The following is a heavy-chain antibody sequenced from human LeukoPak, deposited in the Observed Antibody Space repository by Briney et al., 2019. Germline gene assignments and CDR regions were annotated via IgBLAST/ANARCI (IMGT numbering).Heavy chain of an antibody. CDR3: AREKRVYSSSWQRWFDI. Sequence: SQTLSLTCAVSGGSISSGGYSWSWIRQPPGKGLEWIGEINHSGSTNYNPSLKSRVTISVDTSKNQFSLKLSSVTAADTAVYYCAREKRVYSSSWQRWFDIWGQGTMVTVSS. CDR1: GGSISSGGYS. V-gene: IGHV4-30-2*01. J-gene: IGHJ3*02. CDR2: INHSGST. D-gene: IGHD6-13*01.